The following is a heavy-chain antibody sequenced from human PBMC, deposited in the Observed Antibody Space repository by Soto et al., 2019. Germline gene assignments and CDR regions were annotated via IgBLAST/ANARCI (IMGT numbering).Heavy chain of an antibody. CDR1: GGSISSYY. J-gene: IGHJ4*02. V-gene: IGHV4-59*08. CDR3: ARRYSSSLDF. D-gene: IGHD6-13*01. CDR2: IFYSGST. Sequence: SETPSLTCTVSGGSISSYYWSWIRQPPGKGLEWIGYIFYSGSTNYNPSLKSRVTISVDTSKNQFSLKLSSVTAADTAVYYCARRYSSSLDFWGQGTLVTVSS.